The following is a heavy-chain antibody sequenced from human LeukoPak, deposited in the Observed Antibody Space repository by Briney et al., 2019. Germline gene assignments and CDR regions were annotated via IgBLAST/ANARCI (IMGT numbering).Heavy chain of an antibody. CDR1: GFTFSSYW. D-gene: IGHD4-17*01. V-gene: IGHV3-74*01. CDR3: VRIATVTTPDY. Sequence: GGSLRLSCAASGFTFSSYWMHWVRQPLGKGLVWVSRINPDGTTTNYADSVKGRFTISRDNAKNTLYLQMNSLTVEDTALYYCVRIATVTTPDYWRQGTLVSVSS. CDR2: INPDGTTT. J-gene: IGHJ4*02.